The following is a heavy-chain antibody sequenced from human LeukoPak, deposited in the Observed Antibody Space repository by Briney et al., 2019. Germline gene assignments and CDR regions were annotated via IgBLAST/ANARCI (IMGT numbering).Heavy chain of an antibody. J-gene: IGHJ3*02. Sequence: ESGPTLVNPTRTLTLPCTFSGVSLSASGMGGSWIRQPPGKALEWLARTGWYDDKSCSTYLKSRITISKETSKTPVVLTMTNMDPVDTATYYCARIPMIVAAPSDDDDFDIWGQGKMVTVSS. V-gene: IGHV2-70*04. CDR3: ARIPMIVAAPSDDDDFDI. CDR1: GVSLSASGMG. D-gene: IGHD3-22*01. CDR2: TGWYDDK.